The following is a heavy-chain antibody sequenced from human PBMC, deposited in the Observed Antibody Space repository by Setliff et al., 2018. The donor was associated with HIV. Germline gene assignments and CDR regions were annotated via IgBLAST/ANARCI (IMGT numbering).Heavy chain of an antibody. CDR2: ISVYNDNT. D-gene: IGHD3-16*01. CDR3: ARVDGYNNYDSGGLDY. CDR1: GYTFSTYG. V-gene: IGHV1-18*01. J-gene: IGHJ4*02. Sequence: RASVKVSCKASGYTFSTYGISWVRQAPGQGLEWMGWISVYNDNTNYAQKFQGRVTMTTDTSTNTAYMELRSLRSDDTAVYHCARVDGYNNYDSGGLDYWGQGTLVTVS.